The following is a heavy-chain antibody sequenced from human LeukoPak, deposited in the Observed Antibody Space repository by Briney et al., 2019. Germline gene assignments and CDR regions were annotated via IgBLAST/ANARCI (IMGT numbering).Heavy chain of an antibody. CDR3: ARDRTVNWAGTFGAFDI. J-gene: IGHJ3*02. V-gene: IGHV3-21*01. CDR1: GFTFSVYS. Sequence: PGGSLRLSCTASGFTFSVYSMNWVRQAPGKGLEWVSSISSSSSSIYYADSVKGRFTISRDNAKNSLYLQMNSLRAEDTAVYYCARDRTVNWAGTFGAFDIWGQGTMVTVSS. CDR2: ISSSSSSI. D-gene: IGHD1-1*01.